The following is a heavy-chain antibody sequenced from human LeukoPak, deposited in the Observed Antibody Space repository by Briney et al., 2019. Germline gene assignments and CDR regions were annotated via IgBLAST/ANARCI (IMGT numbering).Heavy chain of an antibody. V-gene: IGHV3-30*18. D-gene: IGHD2-15*01. Sequence: GGSLRLSCAASGFTFSNYAIHWVRQAPGKGLEWVAATSSDGSSKYYAGSVRGRSTISRDKSNNTVSLQMSSLRPEDTAVYYCAKGSGGSCYSSGDVWGQGTTVTVSS. J-gene: IGHJ6*02. CDR3: AKGSGGSCYSSGDV. CDR1: GFTFSNYA. CDR2: TSSDGSSK.